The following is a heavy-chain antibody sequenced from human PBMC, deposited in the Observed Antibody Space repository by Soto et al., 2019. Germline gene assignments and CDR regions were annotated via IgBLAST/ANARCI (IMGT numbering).Heavy chain of an antibody. V-gene: IGHV1-69*13. CDR3: ARYRGISRNYSDY. CDR1: GGTFSSYA. Sequence: RASVKVSCKASGGTFSSYAINWVRQAPGQGLEWMGGIIPIFGTANYAQKFQGRVTITADESTSTAYMELSSLRSEDTAVYYCARYRGISRNYSDYLGQGTLVTVSS. D-gene: IGHD3-10*01. CDR2: IIPIFGTA. J-gene: IGHJ4*02.